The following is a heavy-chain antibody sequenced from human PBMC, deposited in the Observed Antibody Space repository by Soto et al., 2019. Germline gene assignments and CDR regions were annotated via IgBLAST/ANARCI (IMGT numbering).Heavy chain of an antibody. D-gene: IGHD2-21*02. V-gene: IGHV1-69*01. J-gene: IGHJ4*02. CDR3: ARWGCGGDCSYFDY. CDR1: GGTFSSYA. CDR2: IIPIFGTA. Sequence: QVQLVQSGAEVKKPGSSVKVSCMASGGTFSSYAISWVRQAPGQGLEWMGGIIPIFGTANYAQKFQGRVTITADESTSTAYMELSSLRSEDTAVYYCARWGCGGDCSYFDYWGQGTLVTVSS.